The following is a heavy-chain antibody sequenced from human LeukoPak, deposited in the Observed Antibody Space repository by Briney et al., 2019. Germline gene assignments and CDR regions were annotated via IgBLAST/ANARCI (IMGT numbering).Heavy chain of an antibody. V-gene: IGHV4-59*01. J-gene: IGHJ6*03. D-gene: IGHD6-13*01. Sequence: MPSETLSLTCTVSRGSINSYYWNWIRQPPGKGLEWIGYIYYSGGTNYNPSLKSRVTIAVDTSKNQFSLKLSSVTAADTAVYYCARRAAAVGTYYMDVWGKGTTVTASS. CDR1: RGSINSYY. CDR2: IYYSGGT. CDR3: ARRAAAVGTYYMDV.